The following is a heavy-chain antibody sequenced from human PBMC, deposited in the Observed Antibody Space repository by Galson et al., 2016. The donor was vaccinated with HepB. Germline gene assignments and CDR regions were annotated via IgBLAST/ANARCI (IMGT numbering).Heavy chain of an antibody. J-gene: IGHJ6*03. D-gene: IGHD3-3*01. V-gene: IGHV3-33*01. CDR1: GFTFSSYG. Sequence: SLRLSCAASGFTFSSYGMRWVRQAPGKGLEWVAVIWYDGSNKYYADSVKGRFTISRDNSKNTLYLQMNSLRAEDTAVYYCARDGAGHYDFHYYYYMDGWGKGTTVTVSS. CDR2: IWYDGSNK. CDR3: ARDGAGHYDFHYYYYMDG.